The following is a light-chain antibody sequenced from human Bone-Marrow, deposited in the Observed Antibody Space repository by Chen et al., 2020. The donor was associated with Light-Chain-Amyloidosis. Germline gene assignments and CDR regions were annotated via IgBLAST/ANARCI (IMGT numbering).Light chain of an antibody. V-gene: IGKV2-28*01. CDR2: LGS. CDR1: QSLLYSNGNNY. Sequence: DIVMTQSPLSLPVTPGEPASISCRSSQSLLYSNGNNYLDWYLQKPGQSPKLLIYLGSNRASGVPDRFSGSGSGTDFTLKISRVEAEDVGIYYCMQVAQTPITFGQGTRLDIK. CDR3: MQVAQTPIT. J-gene: IGKJ5*01.